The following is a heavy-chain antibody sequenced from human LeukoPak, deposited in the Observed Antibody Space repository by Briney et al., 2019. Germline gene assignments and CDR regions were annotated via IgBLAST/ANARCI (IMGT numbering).Heavy chain of an antibody. CDR1: GYTFTAYY. CDR3: ARAQRTVSGLDV. CDR2: IKANSGGT. V-gene: IGHV1-2*02. D-gene: IGHD2-2*01. Sequence: GASVKVSCKASGYTFTAYYVHWVRQAPGQGLEWMGLIKANSGGTIYAQMFRARVSMTTDTSINTAYLELTGLTSDDTALYYCARAQRTVSGLDVWGQGTTVTVSS. J-gene: IGHJ6*02.